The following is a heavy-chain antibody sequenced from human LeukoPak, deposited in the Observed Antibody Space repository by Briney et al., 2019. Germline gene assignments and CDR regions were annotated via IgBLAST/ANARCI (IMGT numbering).Heavy chain of an antibody. D-gene: IGHD2-21*02. CDR3: ARERALHCTSGTCYSGYFDP. Sequence: PSENLSLTCTVSGGSISSVDYYWTWIRQHPGKGLEWIGYVSYSGITHYNPSLKSRLIISVDASKKQFSLKLTSVIAADTAMYYCARERALHCTSGTCYSGYFDPWGQGILVTVSS. J-gene: IGHJ5*02. CDR2: VSYSGIT. V-gene: IGHV4-31*03. CDR1: GGSISSVDYY.